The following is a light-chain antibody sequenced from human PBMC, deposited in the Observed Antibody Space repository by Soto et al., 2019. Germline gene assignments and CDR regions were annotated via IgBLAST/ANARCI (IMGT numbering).Light chain of an antibody. J-gene: IGLJ2*01. V-gene: IGLV2-23*03. Sequence: QSVLTQPASVSGSPGQSITISCTGTSSDVGSYNLVSWYQQHPGKAPKLMIYEGSKRPPGVSNRFSGSKSGNTASLTISGLQAEGEADYYCCSYAGSSTFHVVFGGGTKVTVL. CDR3: CSYAGSSTFHVV. CDR2: EGS. CDR1: SSDVGSYNL.